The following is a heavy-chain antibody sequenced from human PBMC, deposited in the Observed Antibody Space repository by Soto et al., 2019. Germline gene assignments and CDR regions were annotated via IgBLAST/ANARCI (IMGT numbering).Heavy chain of an antibody. CDR2: INHSGST. V-gene: IGHV4-34*01. J-gene: IGHJ6*02. CDR1: GGSFSGYY. CDR3: ARSGLGYYYYGMDV. Sequence: PSETLSLTCAVYGGSFSGYYWSWICQPPGKGLEWIGEINHSGSTNYNPSLKSRVTISVDTSKNQFSLKLSSVTAADTAVYYCARSGLGYYYYGMDVWGQGTTVTVSS. D-gene: IGHD1-26*01.